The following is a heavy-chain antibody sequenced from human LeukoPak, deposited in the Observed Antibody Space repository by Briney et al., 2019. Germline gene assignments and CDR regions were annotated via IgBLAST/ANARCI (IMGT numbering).Heavy chain of an antibody. CDR3: ARAREDCSSTSRHYYYYGMDV. CDR1: GGSFSGYY. CDR2: INHSGST. Sequence: KPSETLSLTCAVYGGSFSGYYWSWIRQPPGKGLEWIGEINHSGSTNYNPSLKSRVTISVDTSKNQFSLKLSSVTAADTAVYYCARAREDCSSTSRHYYYYGMDVWGKGTTVTVSS. D-gene: IGHD2-2*01. V-gene: IGHV4-34*01. J-gene: IGHJ6*04.